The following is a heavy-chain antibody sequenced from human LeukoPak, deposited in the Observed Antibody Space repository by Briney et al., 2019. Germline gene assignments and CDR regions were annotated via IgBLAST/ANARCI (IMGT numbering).Heavy chain of an antibody. CDR3: AKDSGYSYGLFDY. Sequence: PGGSLRLSCAASGFTFSSYSMNWVRQAPGRGLEWVSSIRFTGSYIYYADSVKGRFTISRDNAKNSLYLQMNSLRAEDTALYYCAKDSGYSYGLFDYWGQGTLVTVSS. J-gene: IGHJ4*02. D-gene: IGHD5-18*01. CDR1: GFTFSSYS. CDR2: IRFTGSYI. V-gene: IGHV3-21*04.